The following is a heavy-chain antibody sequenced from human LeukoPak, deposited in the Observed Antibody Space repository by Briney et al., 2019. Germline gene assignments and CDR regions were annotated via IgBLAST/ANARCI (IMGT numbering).Heavy chain of an antibody. V-gene: IGHV3-33*01. CDR3: ARARSGDGSNLDY. J-gene: IGHJ4*02. CDR2: ISYDGTDK. Sequence: SGGSLRLSCAASGFTFSRYGMHWVRQAPGKGLEWLAVISYDGTDKNYADSVKGRFTISRDNSKNTLYLQMNSLRAEDTAVYFCARARSGDGSNLDYWGQGTLVTVSS. CDR1: GFTFSRYG. D-gene: IGHD5-24*01.